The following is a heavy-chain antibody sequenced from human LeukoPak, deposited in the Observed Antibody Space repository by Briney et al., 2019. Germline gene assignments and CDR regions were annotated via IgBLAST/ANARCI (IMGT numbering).Heavy chain of an antibody. J-gene: IGHJ6*02. CDR2: IRYDGSNK. D-gene: IGHD2-15*01. CDR3: ARPARLYSSGGSCYAGYYGMDV. CDR1: GFTFSRYG. V-gene: IGHV3-30*02. Sequence: AGGSLRLSCAASGFTFSRYGMHWVRQAPGKGLEWVAFIRYDGSNKYYADSVKGRFTISRDNSKNTLYLQMNSLRAEDTAVYYCARPARLYSSGGSCYAGYYGMDVWGQGTTVTVSS.